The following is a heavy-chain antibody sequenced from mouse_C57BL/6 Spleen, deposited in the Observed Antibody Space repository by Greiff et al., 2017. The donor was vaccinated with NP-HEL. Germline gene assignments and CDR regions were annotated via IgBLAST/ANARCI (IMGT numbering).Heavy chain of an antibody. CDR2: ISYSGST. J-gene: IGHJ3*01. CDR1: GYSITSGYD. CDR3: ARGGYDYRFAY. V-gene: IGHV3-1*01. Sequence: EVQLQQSGPGMVKPSQSLSLTCTVTGYSITSGYDWHWIRHFPGNKLEWMGYISYSGSTNYNPSLKSRISITHDTSKNHFFLKLNSVTTEDTATYYCARGGYDYRFAYWGQGTLVTVSA. D-gene: IGHD2-4*01.